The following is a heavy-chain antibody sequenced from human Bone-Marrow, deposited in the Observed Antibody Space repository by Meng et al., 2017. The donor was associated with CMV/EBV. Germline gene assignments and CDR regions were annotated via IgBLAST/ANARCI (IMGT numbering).Heavy chain of an antibody. CDR3: ARASPPDPFTIFGVGWGAFDI. CDR1: GFTFRNYV. V-gene: IGHV3-23*01. J-gene: IGHJ3*02. D-gene: IGHD3-3*01. Sequence: GESLKISCEAPGFTFRNYVMNWVRQAPGKGLEWVSGISGSAGTTYYADSVKGRFTISSDNSRNTLYLQMNSLRAEDTAVYYCARASPPDPFTIFGVGWGAFDICGQGTIVTVSS. CDR2: ISGSAGTT.